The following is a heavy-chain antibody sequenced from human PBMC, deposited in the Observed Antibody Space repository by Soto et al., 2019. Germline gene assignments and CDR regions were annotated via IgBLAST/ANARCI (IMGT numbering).Heavy chain of an antibody. V-gene: IGHV3-33*01. CDR2: IWYDGSNK. Sequence: PGGSLRLSCAASGFTFSSYGMHWVRQAPGKGLEWVAVIWYDGSNKYYADSVKGRFTISRDSSKNTLYLQMNSLRAEDTAVYYWARGAPYYDFWSGYSHYGMAAWGKGTTATVSS. D-gene: IGHD3-3*01. CDR3: ARGAPYYDFWSGYSHYGMAA. J-gene: IGHJ6*04. CDR1: GFTFSSYG.